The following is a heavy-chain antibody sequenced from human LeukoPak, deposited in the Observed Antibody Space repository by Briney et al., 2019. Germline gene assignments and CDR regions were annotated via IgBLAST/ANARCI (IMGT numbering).Heavy chain of an antibody. J-gene: IGHJ4*02. CDR3: ARGGWEPLDY. D-gene: IGHD1-26*01. V-gene: IGHV4-38-2*02. CDR1: GYSISSGYY. CDR2: IYHSGST. Sequence: SQTLSLTCTVSGYSISSGYYWGWIRQPPGKGLEWIGSIYHSGSTYYNPSLKSRVTISVDTSKNQFSLKLSSVTAADTAVYYCARGGWEPLDYWGQGTLVTVSS.